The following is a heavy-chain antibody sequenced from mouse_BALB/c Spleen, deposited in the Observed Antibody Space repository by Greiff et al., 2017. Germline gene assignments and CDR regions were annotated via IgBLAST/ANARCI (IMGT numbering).Heavy chain of an antibody. V-gene: IGHV5-6-5*01. CDR1: GFTFSSYA. D-gene: IGHD1-2*01. CDR3: ARGDYYGRYFDV. Sequence: EVQGVESGGGLVKPGGSLKLSCAASGFTFSSYAMSWVRQTPEKRLEWVASISSGGSTYYPDSVKGRFTISRDNARNILYLQMSSLRSEDTAMYYCARGDYYGRYFDVWGAGTTVTVSS. J-gene: IGHJ1*01. CDR2: ISSGGST.